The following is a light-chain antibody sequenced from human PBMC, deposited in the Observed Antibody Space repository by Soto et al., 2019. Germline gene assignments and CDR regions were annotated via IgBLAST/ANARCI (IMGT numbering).Light chain of an antibody. CDR1: SSDVGGYKY. CDR2: EVS. J-gene: IGLJ1*01. V-gene: IGLV2-14*01. Sequence: QSVLTQPASVSGSPGQSITITCTGTSSDVGGYKYVSWYQQHPGKAPKVMIYEVSNRPSGVSNRFSGSKSGNTASLTISGLQAEDEDDYYCTSYTSSSTYVFGTGTKVTVL. CDR3: TSYTSSSTYV.